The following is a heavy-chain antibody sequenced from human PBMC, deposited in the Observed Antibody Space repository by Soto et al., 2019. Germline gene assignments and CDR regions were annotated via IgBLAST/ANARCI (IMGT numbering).Heavy chain of an antibody. V-gene: IGHV1-69*02. J-gene: IGHJ5*02. CDR2: IIPILGIA. CDR1: GGTFSSYT. Sequence: QVQLVQSGAEVKKPGSSVKVSCKASGGTFSSYTISWVRQAPGQGLEWMGRIIPILGIANYAQKFQGRVTITADKTTSNAYMELRSLKTEDTAVYYCAKDFDIVVGGLFDPWGQGTLVTVSS. CDR3: AKDFDIVVGGLFDP. D-gene: IGHD2-15*01.